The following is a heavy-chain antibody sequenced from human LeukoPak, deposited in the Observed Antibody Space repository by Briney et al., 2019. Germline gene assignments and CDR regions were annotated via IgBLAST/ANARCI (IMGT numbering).Heavy chain of an antibody. Sequence: SETLSLTCTVSSGSISTFYWSWIRQPAGKGLEWIGRIFTSGSTNYNPSLKSRVTMSVDTSKNQFSLKLSSVTVADTAVYYCARVRRAGINYYYMDVWGKGTTVTISS. J-gene: IGHJ6*03. CDR1: SGSISTFY. V-gene: IGHV4-4*07. CDR3: ARVRRAGINYYYMDV. CDR2: IFTSGST. D-gene: IGHD3-10*01.